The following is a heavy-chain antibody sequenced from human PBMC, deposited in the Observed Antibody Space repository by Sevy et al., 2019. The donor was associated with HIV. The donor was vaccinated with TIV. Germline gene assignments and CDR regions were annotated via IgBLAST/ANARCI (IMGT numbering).Heavy chain of an antibody. CDR2: VKTDGSGT. J-gene: IGHJ4*02. CDR1: GFTFSKSW. D-gene: IGHD3-10*01. Sequence: GGSLRLSCTASGFTFSKSWMHWVRQVPGKGLQWVSRVKTDGSGTIYADSVKDRFIISRDNAKNTVYLQMNSLRAEDTAVYFCVRDSGSYSLFDYWGQGTLVTVSS. CDR3: VRDSGSYSLFDY. V-gene: IGHV3-74*01.